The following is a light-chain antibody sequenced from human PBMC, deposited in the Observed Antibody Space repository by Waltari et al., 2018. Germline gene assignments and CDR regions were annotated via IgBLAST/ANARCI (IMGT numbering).Light chain of an antibody. CDR1: SSDVGRYNL. CDR3: CSYVRDITWV. V-gene: IGLV2-23*01. J-gene: IGLJ3*02. CDR2: EGT. Sequence: QSALTQPASVSGSPGQSITIPCTGTSSDVGRYNLVSWSKHHPGKAPKLLIYEGTQRPSGVSDRFSGSKSGDTASPTISGLQAEDEADYYCCSYVRDITWVFGGGTKLTVL.